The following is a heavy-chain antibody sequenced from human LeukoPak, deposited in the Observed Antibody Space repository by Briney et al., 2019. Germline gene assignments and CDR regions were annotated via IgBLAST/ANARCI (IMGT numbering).Heavy chain of an antibody. D-gene: IGHD2-2*01. CDR3: ARGLQYQLLKALRYYYMDV. Sequence: PRASVKVSCKASGGTLSSHAIAWVRQAPGQGPEWMGGIIPISGTADYAQKFQGRVTITTDQSTSTAYMELSSLTSDDTAVYYCARGLQYQLLKALRYYYMDVWGEGTTVTVSS. CDR2: IIPISGTA. V-gene: IGHV1-69*05. CDR1: GGTLSSHA. J-gene: IGHJ6*03.